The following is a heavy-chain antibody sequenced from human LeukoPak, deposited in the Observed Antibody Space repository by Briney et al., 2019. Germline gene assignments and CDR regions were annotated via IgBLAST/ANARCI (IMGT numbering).Heavy chain of an antibody. D-gene: IGHD3-10*01. CDR1: GFTFSSHS. CDR3: GRHRSGSGTYFIDY. Sequence: GGSLRLSCVVPGFTFSSHSMIWVRQAPGKGLQWVANMKKDGSETKYVESVKGRFTISRDNAKNSLYLQMNSLRAEDTAVYYCGRHRSGSGTYFIDYWGQGTLVSVSS. V-gene: IGHV3-7*01. J-gene: IGHJ4*02. CDR2: MKKDGSET.